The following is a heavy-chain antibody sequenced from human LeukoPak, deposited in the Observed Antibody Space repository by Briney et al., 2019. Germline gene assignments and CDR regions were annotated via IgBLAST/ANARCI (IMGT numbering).Heavy chain of an antibody. V-gene: IGHV3-33*01. CDR3: ARDGTVTAGPFDP. CDR2: IWYDGSNK. D-gene: IGHD4-17*01. CDR1: GIPFSSFG. Sequence: GGSLRLSCAAPGIPFSSFGMHWLRQAPGKGLEWVAFIWYDGSNKYYADSVKGRFTISRDNPKNTLYLQMNSLTAEDTAVYYCARDGTVTAGPFDPWGGGTLVTVSS. J-gene: IGHJ5*02.